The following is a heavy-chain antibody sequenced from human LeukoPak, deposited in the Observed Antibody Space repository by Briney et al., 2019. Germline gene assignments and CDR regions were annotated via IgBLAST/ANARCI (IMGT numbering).Heavy chain of an antibody. D-gene: IGHD3-10*01. CDR3: AKGRGGNYYDYYSGMDV. CDR1: GFTFSNYA. Sequence: GGSLRLSCAASGFTFSNYAMSWVRQAPGKGLEWVSAISGSGGSTYYADSVKGRFTISRDNAKNSLYLHMNSLRAEDTAFYFCAKGRGGNYYDYYSGMDVWGHGTTVTVS. J-gene: IGHJ6*02. V-gene: IGHV3-23*01. CDR2: ISGSGGST.